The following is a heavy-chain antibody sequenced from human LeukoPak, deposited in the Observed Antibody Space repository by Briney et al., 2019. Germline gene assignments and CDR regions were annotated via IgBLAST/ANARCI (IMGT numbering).Heavy chain of an antibody. CDR1: GFTFSDYY. D-gene: IGHD3-3*01. J-gene: IGHJ6*03. Sequence: GGSLRLYCAASGFTFSDYYMSWIRQAPGKGLEWVSYISSSGSTIYYADSVKGRFTISRDNAKNSLYLQMNSLRAEDTAVYYCATAPGTIFGVVIHYYYYYMDVWGKGTTVTVSS. CDR3: ATAPGTIFGVVIHYYYYYMDV. CDR2: ISSSGSTI. V-gene: IGHV3-11*04.